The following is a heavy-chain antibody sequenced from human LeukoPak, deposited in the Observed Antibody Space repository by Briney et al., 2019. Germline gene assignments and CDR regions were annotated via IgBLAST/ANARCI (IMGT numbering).Heavy chain of an antibody. CDR1: GYTLTSYY. J-gene: IGHJ4*02. CDR2: ISAYNGNT. CDR3: ARELAGAGLDY. D-gene: IGHD6-13*01. V-gene: IGHV1-18*01. Sequence: ATVKVSCKASGYTLTSYYISWVRQPPGQGLEWMGWISAYNGNTNYAQKLQGRVTMTRDTSTSTAYMELRSLRSDDTAVYYCARELAGAGLDYWGQGTLVTVSS.